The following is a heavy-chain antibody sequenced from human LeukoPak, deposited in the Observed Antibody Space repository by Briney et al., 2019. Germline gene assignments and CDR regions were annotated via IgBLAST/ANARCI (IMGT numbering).Heavy chain of an antibody. J-gene: IGHJ5*02. D-gene: IGHD6-19*01. Sequence: ASVKVSCRASGYTFTSYGISWVRQAPGQGLERMGWISAYNGNTKYAQKLQGRVTMTTDTSTSTAYMELRSLRSDDTAVYYCARDRAVAGSKPFDPWGQGTLVTVSS. CDR1: GYTFTSYG. CDR2: ISAYNGNT. V-gene: IGHV1-18*01. CDR3: ARDRAVAGSKPFDP.